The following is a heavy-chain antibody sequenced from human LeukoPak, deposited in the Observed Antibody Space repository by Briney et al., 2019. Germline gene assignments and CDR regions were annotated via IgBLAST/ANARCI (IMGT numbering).Heavy chain of an antibody. CDR1: GFTFSSYA. Sequence: TGGSLRLSCAASGFTFSSYAMTWVRQAPGKGLEWVSVVSGGDERTYYADSVKGRVTISRDDSKTTLYLQMNSLRVEDTAVYFCAKRRGIGSWYYSALDVWGQGTTVTVSS. D-gene: IGHD2-15*01. J-gene: IGHJ6*02. V-gene: IGHV3-23*01. CDR2: VSGGDERT. CDR3: AKRRGIGSWYYSALDV.